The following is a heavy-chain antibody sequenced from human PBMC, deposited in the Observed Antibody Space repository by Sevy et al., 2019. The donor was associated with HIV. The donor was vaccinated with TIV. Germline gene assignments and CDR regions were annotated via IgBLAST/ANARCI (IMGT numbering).Heavy chain of an antibody. D-gene: IGHD2-2*01. J-gene: IGHJ6*02. CDR2: IRSKTYGGTT. V-gene: IGHV3-49*03. CDR3: TRGNFIVVLPVAMDPYFYYGMDV. Sequence: GGSLRLSCTASGFTIGDYGMSWFRQAPGKGLEWVGFIRSKTYGGTTEYAASVKGIFTISRDDSKGIVYLQMNSLKTDDTSVYYCTRGNFIVVLPVAMDPYFYYGMDVWGQGTTVTVSS. CDR1: GFTIGDYG.